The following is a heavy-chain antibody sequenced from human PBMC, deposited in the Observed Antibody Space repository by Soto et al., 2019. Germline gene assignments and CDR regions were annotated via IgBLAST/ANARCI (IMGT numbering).Heavy chain of an antibody. D-gene: IGHD3-10*01. CDR3: ARDYDDYYGSGSPNFDY. CDR1: GGSFSSYA. Sequence: SVKGSCKASGGSFSSYAISWVRQAPGQGLEWMGGIIPIFGTANYAQKFQGRVTITADESTSTAYMELSSLRSEDTAVYYCARDYDDYYGSGSPNFDYWGQGTLVTVSS. V-gene: IGHV1-69*13. CDR2: IIPIFGTA. J-gene: IGHJ4*02.